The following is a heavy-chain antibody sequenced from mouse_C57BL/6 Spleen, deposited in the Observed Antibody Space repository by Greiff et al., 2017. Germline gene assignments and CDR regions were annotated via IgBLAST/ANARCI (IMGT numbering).Heavy chain of an antibody. V-gene: IGHV1-64*01. J-gene: IGHJ1*03. CDR3: ARSLDDYDVPYWYFDV. Sequence: VQLQQPGAELVKPGASVKLSCKASGYTFTSYWMHWVKQRPGQGLEWIGMIHPNSGSTNYNEKFKSKATLTVDKSSSTAYMQLSSLTSEDSAVYYCARSLDDYDVPYWYFDVWGTGTTVTVSS. D-gene: IGHD2-4*01. CDR2: IHPNSGST. CDR1: GYTFTSYW.